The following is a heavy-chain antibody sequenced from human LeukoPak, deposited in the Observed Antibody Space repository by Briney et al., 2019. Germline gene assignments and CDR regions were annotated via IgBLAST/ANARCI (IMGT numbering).Heavy chain of an antibody. V-gene: IGHV3-7*01. CDR3: ARDARLAAMDHFDY. Sequence: PGGSLRLSCAASGFTFSSYWMSWVRQAPGKGREWVANIKQDGSEKNDVDSVEGRFTISRDNPKTSLYLQMSSLRAEDTALYYCARDARLAAMDHFDYWGQGTLVTASS. D-gene: IGHD5-18*01. CDR1: GFTFSSYW. CDR2: IKQDGSEK. J-gene: IGHJ4*02.